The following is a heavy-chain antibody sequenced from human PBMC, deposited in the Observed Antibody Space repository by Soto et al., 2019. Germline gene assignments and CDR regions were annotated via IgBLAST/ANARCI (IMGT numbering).Heavy chain of an antibody. CDR3: ASRYGPGFDY. V-gene: IGHV4-59*08. CDR1: GGSISSYY. CDR2: IYYSGST. D-gene: IGHD4-17*01. J-gene: IGHJ4*02. Sequence: PSETLSLTCTVSGGSISSYYWSWIRQPPGNGLEWMGYIYYSGSTNYNPPLTSRVTITVETSKDQFSLKLSSVTAADTAVYYCASRYGPGFDYWGQGTLVTVSS.